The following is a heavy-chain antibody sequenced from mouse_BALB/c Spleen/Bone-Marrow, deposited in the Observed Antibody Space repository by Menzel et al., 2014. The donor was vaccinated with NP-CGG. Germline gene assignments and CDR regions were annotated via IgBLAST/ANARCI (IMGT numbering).Heavy chain of an antibody. Sequence: EVKLMDSGGGLVQPGGSRKLSCAASGFTFSSFGMHWVRQAPEKGLEWVAYISSGSSPIFYADTVKGRFTISRDNPKNTLFLQMTSLRSEDTAIYYCTRGGNWEDFDYWGQGTTLTVSS. CDR3: TRGGNWEDFDY. J-gene: IGHJ2*01. CDR1: GFTFSSFG. CDR2: ISSGSSPI. V-gene: IGHV5-17*02. D-gene: IGHD4-1*01.